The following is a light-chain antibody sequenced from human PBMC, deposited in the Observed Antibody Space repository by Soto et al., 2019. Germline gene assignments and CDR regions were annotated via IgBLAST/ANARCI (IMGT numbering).Light chain of an antibody. Sequence: EIVLTQSPVTLSLSPGERATLSCRSSQSVSSNYLAWYQQKPDQAPRLVIYDVSGRATGIPDRFSGSGSGTDFTLTISRLEPEDFAVYYCQQYGSSPTFGQGTKVDIK. V-gene: IGKV3-20*01. J-gene: IGKJ1*01. CDR3: QQYGSSPT. CDR2: DVS. CDR1: QSVSSNY.